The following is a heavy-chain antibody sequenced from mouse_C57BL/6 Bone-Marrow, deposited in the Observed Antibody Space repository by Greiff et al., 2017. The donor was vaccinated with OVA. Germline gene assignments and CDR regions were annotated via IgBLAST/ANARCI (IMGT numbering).Heavy chain of an antibody. CDR3: ARGFYAMDY. CDR2: ISSGGSYT. V-gene: IGHV5-6*01. Sequence: QVESGGDLVKPGGSLKLSCAASGFTFSSYGMSWVRQTPDKRLEWVATISSGGSYTYYPDSVKGRFTISRDNAKNTLYLQMSSLKSEDTAMYYCARGFYAMDYWGQGTSVTVSS. CDR1: GFTFSSYG. J-gene: IGHJ4*01.